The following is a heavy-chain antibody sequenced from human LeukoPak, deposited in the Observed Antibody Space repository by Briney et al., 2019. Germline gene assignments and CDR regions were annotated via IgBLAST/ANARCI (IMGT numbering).Heavy chain of an antibody. CDR3: AREKNDITIFGVVILD. Sequence: SETLSLTCTVSGGSISSSSYYWGWIRQPPGKGLEWIGYIYYSGSTYYNPSLKSRVTISVDTSKNQFSLKLSSVTAADTAVYYCAREKNDITIFGVVILDWGQGTLVTVSP. V-gene: IGHV4-30-4*08. J-gene: IGHJ4*02. CDR2: IYYSGST. CDR1: GGSISSSSYY. D-gene: IGHD3-3*01.